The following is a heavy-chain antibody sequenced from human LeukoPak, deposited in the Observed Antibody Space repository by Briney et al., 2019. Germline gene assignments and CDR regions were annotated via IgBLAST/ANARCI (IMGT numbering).Heavy chain of an antibody. CDR3: ARVRYYGSGSYYYGMDV. Sequence: PSETLSLTCTVSGASISSHCWSWIRQPPGRGLEWIGYICYSGSTNSNPSLKSRVTISVDTSKNQFSLKLSSVTAADTAVYYCARVRYYGSGSYYYGMDVWGQGTTVTVSS. CDR2: ICYSGST. V-gene: IGHV4-59*11. J-gene: IGHJ6*02. CDR1: GASISSHC. D-gene: IGHD3-10*01.